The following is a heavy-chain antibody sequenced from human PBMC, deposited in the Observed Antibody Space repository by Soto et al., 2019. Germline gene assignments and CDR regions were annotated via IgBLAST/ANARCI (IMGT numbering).Heavy chain of an antibody. Sequence: SETLSLTCTVSGGSISSYYWSWIRQPPGKGLEWIGYIYYSGSTNYNPSLKSRVTISVDTSKNQFSLKLSSVTAADAAVYYCAREYYYGSGAFNWFDPWGQGTLVTVSS. CDR1: GGSISSYY. V-gene: IGHV4-59*01. D-gene: IGHD3-10*01. CDR2: IYYSGST. J-gene: IGHJ5*02. CDR3: AREYYYGSGAFNWFDP.